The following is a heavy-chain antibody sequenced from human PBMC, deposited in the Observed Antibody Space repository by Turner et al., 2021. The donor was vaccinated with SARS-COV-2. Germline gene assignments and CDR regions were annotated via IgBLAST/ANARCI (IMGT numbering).Heavy chain of an antibody. CDR1: GFTFSSYE. CDR3: ASQIHGGYYSKWFDP. Sequence: VQLVQSGGCLVQPGGSLCLSCPASGFTFSSYEKNWVRQAPGKGLEWVSYISRSGSTISYADSVKGGYTSSRDNAKNSMYLQMNRMRAEETAVYYCASQIHGGYYSKWFDPWGQGTLVTVSS. V-gene: IGHV3-48*03. CDR2: ISRSGSTI. D-gene: IGHD3-22*01. J-gene: IGHJ5*02.